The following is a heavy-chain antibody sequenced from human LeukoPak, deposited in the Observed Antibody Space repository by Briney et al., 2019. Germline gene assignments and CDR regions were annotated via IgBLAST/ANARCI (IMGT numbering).Heavy chain of an antibody. CDR1: GGSISSYY. CDR3: VREGDYGGNSVYFDY. CDR2: IYYSGST. Sequence: SETLSLTCTVSGGSISSYYWSWIRQPPGKGLEWIGYIYYSGSTNYNPSLKSRVTISVDTSKNQFSLKLSSVTAADTAVYYCVREGDYGGNSVYFDYWGQGTLVTVSS. D-gene: IGHD4-23*01. V-gene: IGHV4-59*01. J-gene: IGHJ4*02.